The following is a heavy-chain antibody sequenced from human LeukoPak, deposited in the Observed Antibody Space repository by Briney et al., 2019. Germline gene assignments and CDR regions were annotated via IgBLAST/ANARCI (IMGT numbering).Heavy chain of an antibody. J-gene: IGHJ4*02. CDR3: ARLGSSWGQYFDY. D-gene: IGHD6-13*01. Sequence: GGSLRLSCAASGFTFSSYWMSWVRQAPGKGLEWVANIKQDGSEKYYVDSVKGRFTISRDNAKNSLYLQMNSLRAEDTAVYYCARLGSSWGQYFDYWGQGTLVTVSS. CDR1: GFTFSSYW. V-gene: IGHV3-7*01. CDR2: IKQDGSEK.